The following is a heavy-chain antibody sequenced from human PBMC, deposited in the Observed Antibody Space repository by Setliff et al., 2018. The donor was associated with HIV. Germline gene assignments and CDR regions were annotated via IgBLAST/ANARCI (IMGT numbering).Heavy chain of an antibody. CDR2: INHSGST. J-gene: IGHJ6*03. D-gene: IGHD1-1*01. CDR3: ARLEYYYYMDV. CDR1: GGSFSDDS. Sequence: SETLSLTCAVYGGSFSDDSWNWIRQPPGKGLEWVGEINHSGSTNYNPSLKSRVTISVDTSKKQVSLKMNSVTAADTAVYYCARLEYYYYMDVWGKGTTVTVSS. V-gene: IGHV4-34*01.